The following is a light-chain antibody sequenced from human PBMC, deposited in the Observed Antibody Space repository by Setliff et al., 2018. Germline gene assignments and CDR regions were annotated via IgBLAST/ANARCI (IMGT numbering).Light chain of an antibody. V-gene: IGLV1-47*01. CDR2: NNN. CDR3: AAWDDSLRGYV. J-gene: IGLJ1*01. Sequence: QSALTQSPSASASPGQRVTMSCSGSSSNTGKNYVYWYQQFPGTAPKLLIYNNNQRPSGVLDRFSGSKSGTSASLAISGLRSDDEADYYCAAWDDSLRGYVFGSGTKVTVL. CDR1: SSNTGKNY.